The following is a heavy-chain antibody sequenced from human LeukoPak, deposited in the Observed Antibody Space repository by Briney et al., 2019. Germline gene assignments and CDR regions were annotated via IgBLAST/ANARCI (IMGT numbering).Heavy chain of an antibody. CDR2: ISGSGGST. V-gene: IGHV3-23*01. CDR3: AKGQGGWNYYYMDV. D-gene: IGHD1-26*01. Sequence: PGGSLRLSCAASGFTFSSYGMSWVRQAPGKGLEWVSAISGSGGSTYYADSVKGRFTISRDNSKNTLYLQMNCLRAEDTAVYYCAKGQGGWNYYYMDVWGKGTTVTISS. CDR1: GFTFSSYG. J-gene: IGHJ6*03.